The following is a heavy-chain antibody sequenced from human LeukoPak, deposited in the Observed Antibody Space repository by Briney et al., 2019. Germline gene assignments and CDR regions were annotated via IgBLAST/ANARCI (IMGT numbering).Heavy chain of an antibody. CDR2: ISSSSSTI. CDR3: ARDRGVLSGAFDI. D-gene: IGHD3-16*01. V-gene: IGHV3-48*01. CDR1: GFTFSSYS. Sequence: GGSLRLSCAASGFTFSSYSMNWVRQAPGKGLEWVSYISSSSSTIYYADSVKGRFTISRDNAKNSLYLQMNSLRAEDTAVYYCARDRGVLSGAFDIWGQGTMVTVPS. J-gene: IGHJ3*02.